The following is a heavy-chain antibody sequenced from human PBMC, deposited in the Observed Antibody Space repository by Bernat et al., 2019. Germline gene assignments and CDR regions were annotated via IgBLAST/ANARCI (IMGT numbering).Heavy chain of an antibody. V-gene: IGHV3-30-3*01. CDR3: ARDRGVPAANYAFDI. CDR1: GFTFSSYA. CDR2: ISYDGSNK. Sequence: VQLVESGGGLVKPGGSLRLSCAASGFTFSSYAMHWVRQAPGKGLEWVAVISYDGSNKYYADSVKGRFTISRDNSKNTLYLQMNSLRAEDTAVYYCARDRGVPAANYAFDIWGQGTMVTVSS. J-gene: IGHJ3*02. D-gene: IGHD2-2*01.